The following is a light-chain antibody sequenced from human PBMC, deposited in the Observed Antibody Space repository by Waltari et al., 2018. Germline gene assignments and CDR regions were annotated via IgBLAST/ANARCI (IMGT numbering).Light chain of an antibody. V-gene: IGLV1-44*01. CDR3: SVWDDSLNGVI. Sequence: QSVLTQPPSASGTPGQRVTISCSGGSSNIGRNTVNWYQHVPGTAPKLLIYYNNQRPSVVPYRFSGSMSDTSASLAISGLQSEDEATYYCSVWDDSLNGVIFGGGTNLAVL. CDR2: YNN. J-gene: IGLJ2*01. CDR1: SSNIGRNT.